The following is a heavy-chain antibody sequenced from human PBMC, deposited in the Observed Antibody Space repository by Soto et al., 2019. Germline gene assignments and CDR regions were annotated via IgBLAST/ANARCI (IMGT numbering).Heavy chain of an antibody. J-gene: IGHJ2*01. CDR1: GYTFISYG. D-gene: IGHD4-17*01. CDR3: ARDADYGGNFWFFDL. CDR2: ISGYNGNT. V-gene: IGHV1-18*01. Sequence: QVQLVQSGGDVKKPGASVKVSCKASGYTFISYGITWVRQAPGQGLEWMGWISGYNGNTNYAQKFQGRVTMTTDTSTSTAYMELRSLRSDDTALYYCARDADYGGNFWFFDLWGRGTLVTVSS.